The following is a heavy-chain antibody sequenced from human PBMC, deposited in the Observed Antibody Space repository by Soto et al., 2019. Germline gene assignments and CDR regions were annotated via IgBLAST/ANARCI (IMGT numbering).Heavy chain of an antibody. Sequence: QVQLVESGGGVVQPGRSLRLSCTVSGFSFSTYAMQWVRQAPGKWLEWVAVVSSEGGTQFYADSVKGRFTISRDNSKNSVYLQMSSLTTEDAAIYYCARENYYGGHVIGSLDLWGRGTLVSVSS. CDR2: VSSEGGTQ. V-gene: IGHV3-30-3*01. CDR3: ARENYYGGHVIGSLDL. CDR1: GFSFSTYA. J-gene: IGHJ2*01. D-gene: IGHD3-22*01.